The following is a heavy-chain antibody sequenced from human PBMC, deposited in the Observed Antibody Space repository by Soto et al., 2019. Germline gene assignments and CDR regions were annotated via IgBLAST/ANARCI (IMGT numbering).Heavy chain of an antibody. Sequence: GGSLRLSCAASGFTFRSYSMNWVRQAPGKGLEWVSYISISSRTIYYADSVKGRFTISRDDAKNSLHLQMNSLRDEDAAVYYCARDNGIAGSFDPWGKGTLVTVSS. CDR2: ISISSRTI. CDR3: ARDNGIAGSFDP. CDR1: GFTFRSYS. D-gene: IGHD6-13*01. J-gene: IGHJ5*02. V-gene: IGHV3-48*02.